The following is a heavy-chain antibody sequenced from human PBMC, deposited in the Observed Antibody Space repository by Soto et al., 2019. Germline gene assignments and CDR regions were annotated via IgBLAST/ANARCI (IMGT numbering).Heavy chain of an antibody. CDR1: GFTFGDYA. Sequence: GGSLRLSCTASGFTFGDYAMSWFRQAPGKGLEWVGFIRSKAYGGTTEYAASVKGRFTISRDDSKSIAYLQMNSLKTEDTAVYYCTRDAYYSSSWSAFDYWGQGTLVTVSS. CDR3: TRDAYYSSSWSAFDY. J-gene: IGHJ4*02. CDR2: IRSKAYGGTT. V-gene: IGHV3-49*03. D-gene: IGHD6-13*01.